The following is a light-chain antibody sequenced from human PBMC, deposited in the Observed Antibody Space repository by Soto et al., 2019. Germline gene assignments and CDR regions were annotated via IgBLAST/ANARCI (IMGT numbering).Light chain of an antibody. CDR2: EVN. CDR1: SSDVGGYNY. V-gene: IGLV2-14*01. Sequence: ALTQPASVSGSPGQSITISCTGTSSDVGGYNYVSWYQQHPGKAPKLMIYEVNNRPSGVSNRFSGSKSGNTASLTISGLQSEDEADYYCSSYTSGSTAVVFGGGTKLTVL. CDR3: SSYTSGSTAVV. J-gene: IGLJ2*01.